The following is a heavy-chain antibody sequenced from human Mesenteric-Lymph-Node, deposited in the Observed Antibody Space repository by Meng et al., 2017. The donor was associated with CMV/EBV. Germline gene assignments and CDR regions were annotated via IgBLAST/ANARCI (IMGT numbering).Heavy chain of an antibody. V-gene: IGHV3-30*19. CDR3: ASEYCSGGSCYGFDY. J-gene: IGHJ4*02. D-gene: IGHD2-15*01. CDR1: GFSFSSHG. CDR2: IWYDGSDK. Sequence: GGSLRLSCAASGFSFSSHGMHWVRQAPGKGLEWVAGIWYDGSDKYYTDSVKGRFTISRDISKNTLYLQMNSLRPEDTAVYYCASEYCSGGSCYGFDYWGQGTLVTVSS.